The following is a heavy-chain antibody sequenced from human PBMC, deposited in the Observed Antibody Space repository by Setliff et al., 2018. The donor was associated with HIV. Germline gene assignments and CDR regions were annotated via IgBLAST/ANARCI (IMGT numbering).Heavy chain of an antibody. J-gene: IGHJ3*02. CDR3: AREVNIPVRGTTDDAFDI. Sequence: PSETLSLTCTVSGASMSSGDYYWSWIRQPPGKGLEWIGYIYYSGNSYYNPPLKSRVTLSVDTSKNQFSLKVNSVTAADTAVYYCAREVNIPVRGTTDDAFDIWGRGTMVTVSS. V-gene: IGHV4-30-4*08. CDR2: IYYSGNS. D-gene: IGHD3-10*01. CDR1: GASMSSGDYY.